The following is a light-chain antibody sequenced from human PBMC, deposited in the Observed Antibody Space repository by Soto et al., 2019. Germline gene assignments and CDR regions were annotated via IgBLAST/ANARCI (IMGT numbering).Light chain of an antibody. CDR3: SSYAGSNNLGV. J-gene: IGLJ3*02. Sequence: QSVLTQPASVSGSPGQSITISCTGTSSDVGGYNYVSWYQQHPGKAPKLMIYEVSKRPSGVPDRFSGSKSGNTASLTVSGLQAEDEADYYCSSYAGSNNLGVFGGGTKVTVL. CDR1: SSDVGGYNY. CDR2: EVS. V-gene: IGLV2-8*01.